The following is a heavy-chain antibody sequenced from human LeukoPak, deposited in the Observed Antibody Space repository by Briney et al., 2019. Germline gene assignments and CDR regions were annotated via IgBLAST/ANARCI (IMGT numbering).Heavy chain of an antibody. D-gene: IGHD1-26*01. J-gene: IGHJ5*02. Sequence: GGSLRLSCAASGFTFSGYWMNWVRQAPGKGLECVSVIYTGGGTFYTDSVKGRFTISRDNSKNMIYLQMNSLRAEDTAVYYCAKDSAWELLGHWGQGTLVTVSS. CDR2: IYTGGGT. CDR3: AKDSAWELLGH. CDR1: GFTFSGYW. V-gene: IGHV3-53*01.